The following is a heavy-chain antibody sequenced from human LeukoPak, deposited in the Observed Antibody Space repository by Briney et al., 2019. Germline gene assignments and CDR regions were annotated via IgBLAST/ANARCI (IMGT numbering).Heavy chain of an antibody. CDR1: GYTFTSYD. D-gene: IGHD1-1*01. CDR3: ARDVPGSIGTTARFDP. Sequence: ASVKVSCKASGYTFTSYDINWVRQATGQGLEWMGWISTHNGNTNYAPKFQGRVTMTTDKSTSTTYMELRSLTSDDTAVYYCARDVPGSIGTTARFDPWGQGTLVTVSS. CDR2: ISTHNGNT. J-gene: IGHJ5*02. V-gene: IGHV1-18*01.